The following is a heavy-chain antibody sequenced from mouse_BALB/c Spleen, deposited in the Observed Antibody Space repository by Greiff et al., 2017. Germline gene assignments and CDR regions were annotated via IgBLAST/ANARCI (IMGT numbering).Heavy chain of an antibody. J-gene: IGHJ2*01. Sequence: EVKLVESGTVLARPGASVKMSCKASGYTFTSYWMHWVKQRPGQGLEWIGAIYPGNSDTSYNQKFKGKAKLTAVTSTSTAYMELSSLTNEDSAVYYCTRSITTVAYGGYWGQGTTLTVSS. V-gene: IGHV1-5*01. D-gene: IGHD1-1*01. CDR1: GYTFTSYW. CDR2: IYPGNSDT. CDR3: TRSITTVAYGGY.